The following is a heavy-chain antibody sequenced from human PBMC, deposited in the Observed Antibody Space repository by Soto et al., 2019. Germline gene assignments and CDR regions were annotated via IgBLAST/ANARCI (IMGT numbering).Heavy chain of an antibody. J-gene: IGHJ4*02. CDR1: EFSLSTAGVA. D-gene: IGHD3-9*01. CDR2: IYWDDDK. V-gene: IGHV2-5*02. CDR3: AHKALTGYFHDY. Sequence: SGPTLVNPTQTLTLTCTFSEFSLSTAGVAVGWIRQPPGKALEWLALIYWDDDKRYSPSLKSRLTVTKDSSKSQVALTMTNMDPADTATYFCAHKALTGYFHDYWGQGTMVTVSS.